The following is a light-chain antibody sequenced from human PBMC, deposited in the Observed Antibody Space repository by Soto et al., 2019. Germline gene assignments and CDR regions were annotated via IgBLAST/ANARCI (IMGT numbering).Light chain of an antibody. CDR2: GAS. Sequence: EIVLTQSPGTLSLSPGERATLSCRASQSVSSSYLAWYQQKPGQAPRLLMYGASSRATGIPDRFSGGGSATDFTLTSSRREPEDFAVYYCQQYGSSPYTFGQGTKLEIK. V-gene: IGKV3-20*01. CDR3: QQYGSSPYT. J-gene: IGKJ2*01. CDR1: QSVSSSY.